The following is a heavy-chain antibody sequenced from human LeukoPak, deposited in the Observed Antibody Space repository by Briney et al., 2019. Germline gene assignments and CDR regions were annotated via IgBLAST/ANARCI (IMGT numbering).Heavy chain of an antibody. Sequence: GGSLRLSCAASGFTFSNYAIHWVRQAPGRGLEWVAVISYDGSNDYYVDSVKGRFTISRDNSKKTLYLQMNSLRAEDTAVYYCGSSSWYGGSDAFDIWGQGTMVTVSS. CDR2: ISYDGSND. D-gene: IGHD6-13*01. J-gene: IGHJ3*02. CDR3: GSSSWYGGSDAFDI. V-gene: IGHV3-30-3*01. CDR1: GFTFSNYA.